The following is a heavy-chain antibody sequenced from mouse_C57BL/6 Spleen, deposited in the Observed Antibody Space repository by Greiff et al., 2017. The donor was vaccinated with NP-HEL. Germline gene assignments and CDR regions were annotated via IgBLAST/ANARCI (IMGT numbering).Heavy chain of an antibody. Sequence: QVQLQQSGAELVRPGTSVKVSCKASGYAFTNYLIEWVKQRPGQGLEWIGVINPGSGGTNYNEKFKGKATLTADKSSSTAYMQLSSLTSEDSAVYFCARTAYYGSSYHWYFDVWGTGTTVTVSS. CDR2: INPGSGGT. CDR1: GYAFTNYL. V-gene: IGHV1-54*01. CDR3: ARTAYYGSSYHWYFDV. D-gene: IGHD1-1*01. J-gene: IGHJ1*03.